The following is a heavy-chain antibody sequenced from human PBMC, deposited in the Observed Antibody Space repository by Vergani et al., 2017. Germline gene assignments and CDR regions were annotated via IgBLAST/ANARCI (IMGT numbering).Heavy chain of an antibody. D-gene: IGHD1-14*01. Sequence: QVQLVESGGGVVQPGRSLRLSCAASGFTFNQYGMHWVRQAPGKGLEWVAVTWYDGNNKQYADSVKGRFTISRDNSKSTMYLQMNSLRDEDTGVYYCARDLRCLYNRFDPWGQGTLVAVSS. CDR1: GFTFNQYG. J-gene: IGHJ5*02. CDR2: TWYDGNNK. CDR3: ARDLRCLYNRFDP. V-gene: IGHV3-33*01.